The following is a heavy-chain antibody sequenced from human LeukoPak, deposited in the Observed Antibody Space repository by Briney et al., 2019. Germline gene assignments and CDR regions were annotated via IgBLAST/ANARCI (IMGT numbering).Heavy chain of an antibody. CDR1: GFTFSNYA. V-gene: IGHV3-23*01. J-gene: IGHJ4*02. CDR2: ISNSDGNT. D-gene: IGHD1-14*01. Sequence: LAGGSLRLSCAASGFTFSNYAMSWVRQAPGKGLEWVSTISNSDGNTYYADSVKGRFTISRDNSKNTLYLQMNSLRAEDTAVYYCAKGAFLAQPYYFDYWGQGTLVTVPS. CDR3: AKGAFLAQPYYFDY.